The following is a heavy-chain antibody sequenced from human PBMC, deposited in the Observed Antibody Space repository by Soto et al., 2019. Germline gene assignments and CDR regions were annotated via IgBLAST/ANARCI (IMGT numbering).Heavy chain of an antibody. V-gene: IGHV1-18*01. CDR3: ARGGTVVTPDDAFDI. Sequence: ASVKVSCKASGYTFTSYGISWVRQAPGQGLEWMGWISADNGNTNYAQKLQGRVTMTTDTSTSTAYMELRSLRSDDTAVYYCARGGTVVTPDDAFDIWGQGTMVTVSS. D-gene: IGHD2-21*02. CDR1: GYTFTSYG. CDR2: ISADNGNT. J-gene: IGHJ3*02.